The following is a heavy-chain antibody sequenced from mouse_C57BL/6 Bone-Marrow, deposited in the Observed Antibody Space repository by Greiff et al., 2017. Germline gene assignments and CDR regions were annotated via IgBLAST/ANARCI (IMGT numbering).Heavy chain of an antibody. Sequence: QVQLQQPGAELVKPGASVKVSCKASGYTFTSYWMHWVKQRPGQGLEWIGYINPSSGYTKYNQKFKDKATLTADKSSSTAYMQLSSLTYEDSAVYYCARSFYGPAWFAYWGQGTLVTVSA. V-gene: IGHV1-7*01. CDR2: INPSSGYT. D-gene: IGHD1-2*01. CDR3: ARSFYGPAWFAY. CDR1: GYTFTSYW. J-gene: IGHJ3*01.